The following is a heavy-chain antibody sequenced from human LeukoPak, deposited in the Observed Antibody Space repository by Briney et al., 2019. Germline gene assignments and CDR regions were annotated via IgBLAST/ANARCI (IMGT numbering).Heavy chain of an antibody. CDR1: GYTFTGYY. J-gene: IGHJ6*03. V-gene: IGHV1-2*02. CDR3: ARVQLLRSGYYYYMDV. Sequence: GASVKVSCKASGYTFTGYYMHWVRQAPGQGLEWMGWINPNSGGTNYAQKFQGRVTMTRDTSISTAYMELSRLRSDDTAVYYCARVQLLRSGYYYYMDVWGKGTTVTVSS. D-gene: IGHD2-15*01. CDR2: INPNSGGT.